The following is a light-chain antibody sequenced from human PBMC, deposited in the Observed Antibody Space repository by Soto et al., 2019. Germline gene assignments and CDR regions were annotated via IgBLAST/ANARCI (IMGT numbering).Light chain of an antibody. Sequence: DIQMTQSPSTLSASVGDRVTITCRPSQSINGWLAWYQQKPGKAPKVLISQVSNLESGVPSRFSGSGSGTEFTLTITSLQPDDSATYYCQQYSSYFGGGTKVEIK. J-gene: IGKJ4*01. CDR1: QSINGW. CDR2: QVS. V-gene: IGKV1-5*01. CDR3: QQYSSY.